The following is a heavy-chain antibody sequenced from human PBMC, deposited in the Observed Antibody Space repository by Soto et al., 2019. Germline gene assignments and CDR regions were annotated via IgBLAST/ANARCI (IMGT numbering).Heavy chain of an antibody. CDR1: GGSISSSSYY. CDR2: IYYSGST. Sequence: QLQLQESGPGLVKPSETLSLTCTVSGGSISSSSYYWGWIRQPPGKGLEWIGSIYYSGSTYYNPSLKSRVTISVDTSKNQFSLKLSSVTAADTAVYYCARQPDFDWLSIYFDYWGQGTLVTVSS. D-gene: IGHD3-9*01. CDR3: ARQPDFDWLSIYFDY. V-gene: IGHV4-39*01. J-gene: IGHJ4*02.